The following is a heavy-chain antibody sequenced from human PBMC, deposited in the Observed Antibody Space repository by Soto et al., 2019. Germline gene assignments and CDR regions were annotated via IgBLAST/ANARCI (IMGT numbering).Heavy chain of an antibody. V-gene: IGHV3-23*01. J-gene: IGHJ4*02. Sequence: QLLESGGGLVQPGGSLRLSCAASGFTFNNYAMTWVRQAPGKGLEWVSSISGSGSNTFYTDSVEGRFTISRDNSKNTVDLLMNNLRAEDTAVYYCVAQNNGWYEYWGQGTLVTVSS. CDR3: VAQNNGWYEY. D-gene: IGHD6-19*01. CDR2: ISGSGSNT. CDR1: GFTFNNYA.